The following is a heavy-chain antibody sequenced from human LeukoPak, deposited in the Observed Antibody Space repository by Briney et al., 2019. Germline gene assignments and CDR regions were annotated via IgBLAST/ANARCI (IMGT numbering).Heavy chain of an antibody. Sequence: PGGSVRLSCGACGFTFSTYMMNWVRQARGKGLEWLSYISSDSGAIYYADAVKGLFTISRDNPKNSLYLQMNSLRAEDTAVYYCARVALPADYYDSSGYYSLDDWGQGTLVTVSS. D-gene: IGHD3-22*01. V-gene: IGHV3-48*01. CDR3: ARVALPADYYDSSGYYSLDD. J-gene: IGHJ4*02. CDR2: ISSDSGAI. CDR1: GFTFSTYM.